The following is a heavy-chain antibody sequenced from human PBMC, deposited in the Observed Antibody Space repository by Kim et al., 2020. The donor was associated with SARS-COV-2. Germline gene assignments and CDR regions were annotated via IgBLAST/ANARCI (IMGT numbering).Heavy chain of an antibody. V-gene: IGHV6-1*01. D-gene: IGHD3-16*01. J-gene: IGHJ4*02. Sequence: SQTLSLTCAISGDSVSSNSVAWNWIRQSPSRGLEWLGRTYYRARWYNDYAVSVKSRITINPDTSRNQFSLQVNSVTPEDTAVYYCARDGGGYFDYWGQGTLVTVSS. CDR2: TYYRARWYN. CDR1: GDSVSSNSVA. CDR3: ARDGGGYFDY.